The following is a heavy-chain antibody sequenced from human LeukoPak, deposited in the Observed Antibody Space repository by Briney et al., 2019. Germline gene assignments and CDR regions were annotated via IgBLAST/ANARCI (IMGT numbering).Heavy chain of an antibody. V-gene: IGHV1-18*01. CDR2: ISAYNGDT. CDR1: GYIFSHNG. CDR3: ARGKWPISRTLIDY. Sequence: GASVQVSCKTSGYIFSHNGISWVRQAPGQGPEWMGWISAYNGDTNYAQKLQGRVTMTTDTSTSTAYMELRSLRSDDTAVYYCARGKWPISRTLIDYWGQGTLVTVSS. D-gene: IGHD1-14*01. J-gene: IGHJ4*02.